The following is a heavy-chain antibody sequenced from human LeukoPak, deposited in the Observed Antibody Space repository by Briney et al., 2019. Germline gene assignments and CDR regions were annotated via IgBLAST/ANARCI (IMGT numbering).Heavy chain of an antibody. CDR3: ARDLGNFGSGTSYYDY. Sequence: PGGSLRLSCAASGFTFSSYSMNWVRQAPGKGLEWVSYISSSSSTIYYADSVKGRFTISRDNAKNSLYLQMNSLRAEDTAVYYCARDLGNFGSGTSYYDYWGQGTLVTVSS. CDR1: GFTFSSYS. J-gene: IGHJ4*02. D-gene: IGHD3-10*01. CDR2: ISSSSSTI. V-gene: IGHV3-48*04.